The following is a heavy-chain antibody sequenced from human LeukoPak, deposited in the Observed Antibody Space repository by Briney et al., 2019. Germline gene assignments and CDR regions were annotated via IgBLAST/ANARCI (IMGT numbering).Heavy chain of an antibody. Sequence: PSETLSLTCTVSGGSISSYYWSWTRQPAGKGLEWIGRIYTSGSTNYNPSLKSRVTMSVDTSKNQFSLKLSSVTAADTAVYYCARDPPTSYCGGDCYHGAFDIWGQGTMVTVSS. D-gene: IGHD2-21*02. CDR2: IYTSGST. CDR3: ARDPPTSYCGGDCYHGAFDI. J-gene: IGHJ3*02. V-gene: IGHV4-4*07. CDR1: GGSISSYY.